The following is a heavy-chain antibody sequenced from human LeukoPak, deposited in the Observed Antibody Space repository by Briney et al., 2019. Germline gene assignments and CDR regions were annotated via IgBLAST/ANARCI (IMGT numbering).Heavy chain of an antibody. CDR2: ISAYNGNT. CDR3: ARDFQQCLVHARSGVFDI. V-gene: IGHV1-18*01. Sequence: ASGKVSCKASGYTFTTYGISWVRQAPGQGLEGRGWISAYNGNTNYAQKLKGRVSMTTDSSPSTAYMELRSLRSDDPAVYYCARDFQQCLVHARSGVFDIWGQGPMVTVSS. D-gene: IGHD6-19*01. J-gene: IGHJ3*02. CDR1: GYTFTTYG.